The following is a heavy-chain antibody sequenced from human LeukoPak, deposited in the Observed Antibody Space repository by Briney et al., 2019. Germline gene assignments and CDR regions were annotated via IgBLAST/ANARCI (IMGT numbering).Heavy chain of an antibody. CDR3: ARDLNYCGSGSYLFDY. V-gene: IGHV1-2*02. CDR2: INPNSGGT. CDR1: GYTFTGYY. Sequence: GASVKVSCKASGYTFTGYYMHWVRQAPGQGLEWMGWINPNSGGTNYAQKFQGRVTMTRDTSISTDYMELSRLRSDDTAVYYCARDLNYCGSGSYLFDYWGQGTLATVSS. J-gene: IGHJ4*02. D-gene: IGHD3-10*01.